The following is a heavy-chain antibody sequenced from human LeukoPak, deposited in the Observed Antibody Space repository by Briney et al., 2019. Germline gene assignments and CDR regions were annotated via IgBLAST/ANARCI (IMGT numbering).Heavy chain of an antibody. CDR2: ISGSGGST. J-gene: IGHJ4*02. D-gene: IGHD3-22*01. Sequence: GGSLRLSCAASGFTFSSYAMSWVRQAPGKGLEWVSAISGSGGSTYYADSVKGRFTISRDNSKNTLYLQMNSRRAEDTAVYYCAKDRIYYYDSSGSFDYWGQGTLVTVSS. CDR1: GFTFSSYA. V-gene: IGHV3-23*01. CDR3: AKDRIYYYDSSGSFDY.